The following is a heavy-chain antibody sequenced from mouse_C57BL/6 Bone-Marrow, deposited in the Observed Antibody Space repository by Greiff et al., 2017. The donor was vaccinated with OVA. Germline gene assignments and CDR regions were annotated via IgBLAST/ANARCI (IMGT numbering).Heavy chain of an antibody. CDR1: GYTFTSYG. J-gene: IGHJ4*01. CDR2: IYPRSGNT. CDR3: ARIYYGTLY. D-gene: IGHD2-1*01. V-gene: IGHV1-81*01. Sequence: LEESGAELARPGASVKLSCKASGYTFTSYGISWVKQRTGQGLEWIGEIYPRSGNTYYNEKFKGKATLTADKSSSTAYMELRSLTSEDSAVYFCARIYYGTLYWGQGTSVTVSS.